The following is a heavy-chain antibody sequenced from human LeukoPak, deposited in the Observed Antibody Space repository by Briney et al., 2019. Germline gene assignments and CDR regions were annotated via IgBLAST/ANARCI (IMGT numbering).Heavy chain of an antibody. Sequence: SETLSLTCTVSGGSVSSSNYYWSWIRQSPGKGLEWVGFFSYNVHSDYNPSLKSRVTISIDASKNRFSLRLSSVTAADTAIYYCARVSVAGTGPDYWGQGTLVTVSS. CDR3: ARVSVAGTGPDY. V-gene: IGHV4-61*01. J-gene: IGHJ4*02. CDR2: FSYNVHS. D-gene: IGHD6-13*01. CDR1: GGSVSSSNYY.